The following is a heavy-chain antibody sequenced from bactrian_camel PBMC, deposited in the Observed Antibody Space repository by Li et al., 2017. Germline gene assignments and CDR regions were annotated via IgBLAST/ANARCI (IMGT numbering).Heavy chain of an antibody. CDR3: AAGWTVPDSRMLAAAAFDH. D-gene: IGHD5*01. Sequence: QLVESGGGSALAGGSVRLSCAASGYTFNTYSWFRQAPGQEREGVAAIDTGDGSTYYLNSVEGRFTISRDYGLNTLYLQMDNLNPEDTAMYYCAAGWTVPDSRMLAAAAFDHWGQGTQVTVS. CDR1: GYTFNTY. J-gene: IGHJ4*01. CDR2: IDTGDGST. V-gene: IGHV3S28*01.